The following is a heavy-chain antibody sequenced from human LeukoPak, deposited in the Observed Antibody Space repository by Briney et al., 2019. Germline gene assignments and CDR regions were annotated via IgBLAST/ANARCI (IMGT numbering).Heavy chain of an antibody. CDR1: GFTFDDYA. V-gene: IGHV3-9*01. Sequence: PGGSLRLSCAASGFTFDDYAMHWVRQAPGKGLEWVLGISWNSGSIGYADSVKGRFTISRDNAKDSLYLQMNSLRAEDTALYYCAKDTDGAAAGTTWGHWGQGTLVTVSS. D-gene: IGHD6-13*01. CDR2: ISWNSGSI. CDR3: AKDTDGAAAGTTWGH. J-gene: IGHJ4*02.